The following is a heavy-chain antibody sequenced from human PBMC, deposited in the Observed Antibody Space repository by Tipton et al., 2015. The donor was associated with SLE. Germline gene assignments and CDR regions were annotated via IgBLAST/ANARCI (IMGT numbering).Heavy chain of an antibody. CDR2: IFYSGNT. Sequence: TLSLTCSVSGGSITSGGYFWNWIRQHPGKGLEWIGYIFYSGNTYYNPSLKSRVTISVDPSKSQFSLKLSSVTAADTAVYYCARRSWWGQGAFDIWGQGTMVTVSS. CDR1: GGSITSGGYF. V-gene: IGHV4-31*03. D-gene: IGHD2-8*02. J-gene: IGHJ3*02. CDR3: ARRSWWGQGAFDI.